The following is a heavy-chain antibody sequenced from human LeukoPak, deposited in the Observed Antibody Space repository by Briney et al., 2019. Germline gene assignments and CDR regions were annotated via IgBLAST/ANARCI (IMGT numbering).Heavy chain of an antibody. CDR2: ISWDGGST. D-gene: IGHD3-22*01. V-gene: IGHV3-43*01. CDR3: ARERGGGEDYDSSGYGFDY. Sequence: HPGGSLRLSCAASGCTFDDYTMHWVRQAPGKGLEWVSLISWDGGSTYYADSVKGRFTISRDNAKNSLYLQMNSLRAEDTAVYYCARERGGGEDYDSSGYGFDYWGQGTLVTVSS. J-gene: IGHJ4*02. CDR1: GCTFDDYT.